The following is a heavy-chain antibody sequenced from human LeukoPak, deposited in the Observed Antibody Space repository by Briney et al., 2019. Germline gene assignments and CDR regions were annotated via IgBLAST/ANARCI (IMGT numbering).Heavy chain of an antibody. CDR2: IRYDGSNK. CDR3: ARMVVKQANIDY. V-gene: IGHV3-30*02. CDR1: GFTFSSYG. J-gene: IGHJ4*02. Sequence: GGSLRLSCAASGFTFSSYGMHWVRQAPGKGLEWVAFIRYDGSNKYYADSVKGRFTISRDNSKNTLYLQMNSLRAEDTAVYYCARMVVKQANIDYWGQGTLVTVSS. D-gene: IGHD2-8*01.